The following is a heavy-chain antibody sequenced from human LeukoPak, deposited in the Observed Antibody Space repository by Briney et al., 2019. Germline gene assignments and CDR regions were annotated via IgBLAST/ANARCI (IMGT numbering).Heavy chain of an antibody. CDR1: GYTFTSYD. D-gene: IGHD6-13*01. Sequence: GASVKVSCKASGYTFTSYDINWVRQATGQGLEWMGWMNPNSGNTGYAQKFQGRVTMTRNTSISTAYMELSSLRSEDTAVYYCAIQGRRSSSPHDWGQGTLVTVSS. CDR2: MNPNSGNT. V-gene: IGHV1-8*01. CDR3: AIQGRRSSSPHD. J-gene: IGHJ4*02.